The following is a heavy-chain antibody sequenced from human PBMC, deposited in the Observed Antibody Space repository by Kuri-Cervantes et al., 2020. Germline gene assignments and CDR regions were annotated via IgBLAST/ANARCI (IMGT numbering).Heavy chain of an antibody. CDR3: ARYYDSSGYYYPAYYYYYGMDV. V-gene: IGHV3-48*02. Sequence: GGSLRLSCAASGFTFSSYSMNWVRQAPGKGLEWVSHISSSSSTIYYADSVKGRFTISRDNAKNSLYLQMNSLRDEDTAVYYCARYYDSSGYYYPAYYYYYGMDVWGQGTTVTVS. D-gene: IGHD3-22*01. CDR2: ISSSSSTI. CDR1: GFTFSSYS. J-gene: IGHJ6*02.